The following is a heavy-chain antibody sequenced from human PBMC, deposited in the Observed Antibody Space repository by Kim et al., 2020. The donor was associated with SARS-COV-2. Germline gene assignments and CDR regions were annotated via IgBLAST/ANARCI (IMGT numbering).Heavy chain of an antibody. Sequence: WYNDYAVSVKSRITINPDTSKNQFSLQLNSVTPEDTAVYYCARGLTHYDYWGQGTLVTVSS. CDR3: ARGLTHYDY. J-gene: IGHJ4*02. V-gene: IGHV6-1*01. D-gene: IGHD3-22*01. CDR2: WYN.